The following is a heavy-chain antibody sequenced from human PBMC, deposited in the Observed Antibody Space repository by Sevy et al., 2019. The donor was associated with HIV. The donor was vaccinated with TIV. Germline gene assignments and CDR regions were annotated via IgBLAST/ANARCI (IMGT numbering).Heavy chain of an antibody. CDR2: IKQDGSEK. CDR3: AREGSPGYSSSWYLGAFDI. J-gene: IGHJ3*02. CDR1: GFTFSSYW. D-gene: IGHD6-13*01. Sequence: GGCLRLSCAASGFTFSSYWMSWVRQAPGKGLEWVANIKQDGSEKYYVDSVKGRFTISRDNAKNSLYLQMNSLRAEDTAVYYCAREGSPGYSSSWYLGAFDIWGQGTMVTVSS. V-gene: IGHV3-7*03.